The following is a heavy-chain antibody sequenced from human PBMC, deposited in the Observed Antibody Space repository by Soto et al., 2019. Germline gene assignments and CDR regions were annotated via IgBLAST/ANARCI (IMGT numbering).Heavy chain of an antibody. Sequence: GGSLRLSCAASGFTVSSNYMSWVRQAPGKGLEWVSVIYSGGSTYYADSVKGRFTISRDNSKNTLYLQMNSLRAEATAVYYCARGLRGYSGYGPFDYWGQGTLVTVSS. V-gene: IGHV3-53*01. CDR1: GFTVSSNY. J-gene: IGHJ4*02. CDR3: ARGLRGYSGYGPFDY. D-gene: IGHD5-12*01. CDR2: IYSGGST.